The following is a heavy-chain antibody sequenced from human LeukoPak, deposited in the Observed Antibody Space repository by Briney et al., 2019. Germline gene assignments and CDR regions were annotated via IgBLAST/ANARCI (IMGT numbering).Heavy chain of an antibody. Sequence: PVGSLRLSCAASGFTFSDYYMSWIRQAPGKGLEWVSYISSSSSYTNYADSVKGRFTISRDNSKKTLYLQMNSLRAEDTAVYYCARDHIVGYCSGGSCCSDYWGQGTLVTVSS. CDR1: GFTFSDYY. V-gene: IGHV3-11*06. CDR2: ISSSSSYT. D-gene: IGHD2-15*01. CDR3: ARDHIVGYCSGGSCCSDY. J-gene: IGHJ4*02.